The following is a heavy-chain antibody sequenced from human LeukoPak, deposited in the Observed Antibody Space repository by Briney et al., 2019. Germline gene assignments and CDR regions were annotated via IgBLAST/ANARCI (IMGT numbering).Heavy chain of an antibody. CDR1: GYTFTGYY. CDR2: INPNSGGT. V-gene: IGHV1-2*02. D-gene: IGHD3-22*01. J-gene: IGHJ4*02. Sequence: ASVKVSCKASGYTFTGYYMHWVRQAPGQGLEWMGWINPNSGGTNYAQKFQGRVTMTRDTSISTAYMELSRLRSDDTAVYYCARDYYDSSGSQGFDYWGQGTLVTVSS. CDR3: ARDYYDSSGSQGFDY.